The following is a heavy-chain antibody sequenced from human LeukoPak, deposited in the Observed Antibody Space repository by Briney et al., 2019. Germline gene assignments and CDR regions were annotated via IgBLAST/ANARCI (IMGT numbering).Heavy chain of an antibody. D-gene: IGHD6-19*01. J-gene: IGHJ4*02. Sequence: PGGSLRLSCAASGFAFSSFAMSWVRQTPGKGLEGVSTISGPAGSAYYADSVKGRFTISRDNSNNTLYLQMNSLGVEDTAVYYCAKGIISSAWTRGFDYWGQGTLVTVSS. CDR3: AKGIISSAWTRGFDY. CDR2: ISGPAGSA. V-gene: IGHV3-23*01. CDR1: GFAFSSFA.